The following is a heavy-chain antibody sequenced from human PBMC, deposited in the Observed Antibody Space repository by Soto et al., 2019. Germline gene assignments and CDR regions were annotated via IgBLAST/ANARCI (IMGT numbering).Heavy chain of an antibody. V-gene: IGHV1-69*12. CDR1: GGTFSSYA. D-gene: IGHD5-18*01. CDR3: ASGYSYGTYYYYYGMDV. J-gene: IGHJ6*02. CDR2: IIPIFGTA. Sequence: QVQLVQSGAEVKKPGSSVKVSCKASGGTFSSYAISWVRQAPGQGLEWMGGIIPIFGTANYAQKFQGRVTITEDDSTGTAYMERCSLTSEDTAVYYCASGYSYGTYYYYYGMDVWGQGTTVTVSS.